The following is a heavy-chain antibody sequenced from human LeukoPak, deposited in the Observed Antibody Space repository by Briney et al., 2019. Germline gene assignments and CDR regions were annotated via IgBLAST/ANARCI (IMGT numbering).Heavy chain of an antibody. J-gene: IGHJ4*02. CDR1: GGSFSGYY. CDR3: ARLPPGWFGESIDY. Sequence: SETLSLTCAVYGGSFSGYYWSWIRQPPGKGLEWIGEINHSGSTNYNPSLKSRVTISVDTSKNQFSLKLSSVTAADTAVYYCARLPPGWFGESIDYWGQGTLVTVSS. V-gene: IGHV4-34*01. CDR2: INHSGST. D-gene: IGHD3-10*01.